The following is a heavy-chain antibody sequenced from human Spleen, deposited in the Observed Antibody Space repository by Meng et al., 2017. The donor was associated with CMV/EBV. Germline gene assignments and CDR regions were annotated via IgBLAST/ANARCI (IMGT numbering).Heavy chain of an antibody. V-gene: IGHV3-13*01. CDR2: IGTAGDT. D-gene: IGHD3-10*01. J-gene: IGHJ4*02. CDR3: AKESGGYYASGSYYPDY. Sequence: GGSLRLSCAASGFTFSSYDMHWVRQATGKGLEWVSAIGTAGDTYYPGSVKGRFTISRENAKNSLYLQMNSLRAEDTALYSCAKESGGYYASGSYYPDYWGQGTLVTVSS. CDR1: GFTFSSYD.